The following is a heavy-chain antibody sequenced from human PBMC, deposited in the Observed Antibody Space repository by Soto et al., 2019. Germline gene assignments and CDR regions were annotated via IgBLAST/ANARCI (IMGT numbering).Heavy chain of an antibody. J-gene: IGHJ4*02. CDR1: GFTFSSYW. D-gene: IGHD6-13*01. V-gene: IGHV3-74*01. CDR2: INNDGSRT. CDR3: ARAGRAAVGQHYFDY. Sequence: EVQLVESGGGVVQPGGSLRLSCAASGFTFSSYWMHWVRQVPGKGLVWVSRINNDGSRTDYADSVEGRFTVSRDNAKNTLYLQMNSLRAEDTAVYYCARAGRAAVGQHYFDYWGQGTLVTVSS.